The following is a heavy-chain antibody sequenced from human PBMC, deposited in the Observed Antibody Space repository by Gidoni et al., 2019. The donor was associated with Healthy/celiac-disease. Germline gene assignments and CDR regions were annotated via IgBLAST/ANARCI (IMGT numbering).Heavy chain of an antibody. D-gene: IGHD3-10*01. CDR2: ISYDGSNK. CDR3: AKEAQQWVRGEKNWFDP. J-gene: IGHJ5*02. V-gene: IGHV3-30*18. Sequence: QVQLVESGGGVVQPGRSLRLSCAASGFTFSSYGMHWVRQAPGKGLEWVAVISYDGSNKYYADSVKGRFTISRDKSKNTLYLQMNSLRAEDTAVYYCAKEAQQWVRGEKNWFDPWGQGTLVTVSS. CDR1: GFTFSSYG.